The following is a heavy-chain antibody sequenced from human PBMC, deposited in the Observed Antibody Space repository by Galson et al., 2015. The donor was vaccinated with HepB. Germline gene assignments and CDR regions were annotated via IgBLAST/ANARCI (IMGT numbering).Heavy chain of an antibody. V-gene: IGHV1-3*01. J-gene: IGHJ4*02. D-gene: IGHD4-17*01. CDR1: GYTFTQFA. Sequence: SVKVSCKASGYTFTQFAVQWVRQAPGHRPEWMGWINPGNSKTKYSQRLQDRVTLSRDAYANIAYMELRSLRIEDTALYFCAIHGDYGGRRYDYWGQGTLLTVSS. CDR3: AIHGDYGGRRYDY. CDR2: INPGNSKT.